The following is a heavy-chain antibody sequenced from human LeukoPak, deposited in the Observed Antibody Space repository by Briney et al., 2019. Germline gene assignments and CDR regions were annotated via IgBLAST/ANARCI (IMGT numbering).Heavy chain of an antibody. J-gene: IGHJ3*02. CDR3: ARDVNAFDI. CDR2: IYYSGST. Sequence: PSETLSLTCTVSGGSISTYFWSWIRQPAGKGLEWIGYIYYSGSTYYNPSLKSRVTISVDTSKNQFSLKLSSVTAADTAVYYCARDVNAFDIWGQGTMVTVSS. V-gene: IGHV4-59*06. CDR1: GGSISTYF.